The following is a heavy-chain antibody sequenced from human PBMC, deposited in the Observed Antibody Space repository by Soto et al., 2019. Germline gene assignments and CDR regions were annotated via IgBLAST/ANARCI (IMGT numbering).Heavy chain of an antibody. CDR3: AKEPDGCSGGSCYPSYFVY. D-gene: IGHD2-15*01. CDR2: ISRTGGST. Sequence: PGGSLRLSCAASGFTFSNYAMSWVRQAPGKGLEWVSAISRTGGSTFYADSVNGRFTISRDGSKNTLYLQMNSLRADDTAVYYCAKEPDGCSGGSCYPSYFVYWGEGTLVSV. CDR1: GFTFSNYA. V-gene: IGHV3-23*01. J-gene: IGHJ4*02.